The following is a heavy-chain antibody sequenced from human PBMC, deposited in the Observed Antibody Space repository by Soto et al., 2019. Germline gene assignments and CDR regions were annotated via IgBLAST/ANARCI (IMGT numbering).Heavy chain of an antibody. Sequence: GSLRLSCAASGFTFSSYGMHWVRQAPGKGLEWVAVIWYDGSNKYYADSVKGRFTISRDNSKNTLYLQMNSLRAEDTAVYYCAREKVDAAMVSDYWGQGTLVTVSS. D-gene: IGHD5-18*01. V-gene: IGHV3-33*01. CDR3: AREKVDAAMVSDY. CDR2: IWYDGSNK. J-gene: IGHJ4*02. CDR1: GFTFSSYG.